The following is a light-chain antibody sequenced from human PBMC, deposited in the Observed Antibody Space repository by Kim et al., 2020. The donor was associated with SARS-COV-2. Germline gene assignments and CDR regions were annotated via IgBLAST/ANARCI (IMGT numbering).Light chain of an antibody. CDR3: TSRDSCGNHLV. CDR1: SLRSYY. J-gene: IGLJ2*01. CDR2: GKN. V-gene: IGLV3-19*01. Sequence: SSELTQDPAVSVALGQTVRITCQGDSLRSYYASWYQQKPGQAPVLVIYGKNNRPSGIPDRFSGSSPGNTASLTITGAQAEDEADYYCTSRDSCGNHLVFG.